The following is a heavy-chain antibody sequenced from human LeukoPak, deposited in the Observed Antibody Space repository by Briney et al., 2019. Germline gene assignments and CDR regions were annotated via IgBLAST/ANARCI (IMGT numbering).Heavy chain of an antibody. CDR3: VKTRITFGGVIRTDAFDI. D-gene: IGHD3-16*01. V-gene: IGHV3-64D*06. Sequence: PGGSLRLSCSASGFSFSAFAMHWVHQAPGKGLEYVSGINNSGRSTYYADSVKARFTISRDNSKNTLFLQMTSLRAEDTAVYYCVKTRITFGGVIRTDAFDIWGQGTMVTVSS. J-gene: IGHJ3*02. CDR2: INNSGRST. CDR1: GFSFSAFA.